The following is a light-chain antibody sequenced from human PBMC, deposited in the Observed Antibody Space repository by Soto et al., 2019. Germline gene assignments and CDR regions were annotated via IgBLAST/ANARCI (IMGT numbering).Light chain of an antibody. CDR3: QQYNNWPRT. V-gene: IGKV3-15*01. CDR1: QSVSSN. CDR2: GAS. Sequence: EVMMTQSAATLSVSPWERATLSCRASQSVSSNLAWYQQKPGQAPRLRIYGASTRATGIPARFSGSGSGTEFTLTISSLQSEDFAVYYCQQYNNWPRTFGQGTKVDIK. J-gene: IGKJ1*01.